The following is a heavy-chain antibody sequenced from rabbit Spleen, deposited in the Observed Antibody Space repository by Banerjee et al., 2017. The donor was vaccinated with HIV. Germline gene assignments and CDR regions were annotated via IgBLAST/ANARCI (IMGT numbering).Heavy chain of an antibody. V-gene: IGHV1S40*01. J-gene: IGHJ4*01. Sequence: QSLEESGGDLVKPGASLTLTCTASGFSLSGCDYMCWVRQAPGKGLEWISCIAGSSSGFTFSAPWAKGQFTCSKTSSTTVTLQMTSLPVADTATYFCARILTGAIGWNFNLWARGPWSPS. D-gene: IGHD7-1*01. CDR1: GFSLSGCDY. CDR2: IAGSSSGFT. CDR3: ARILTGAIGWNFNL.